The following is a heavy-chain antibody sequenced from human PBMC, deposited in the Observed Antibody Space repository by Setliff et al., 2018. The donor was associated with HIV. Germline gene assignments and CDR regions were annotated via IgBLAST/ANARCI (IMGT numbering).Heavy chain of an antibody. CDR2: IKEDGSEE. V-gene: IGHV3-7*01. J-gene: IGHJ4*02. CDR1: GFILNNYW. Sequence: PGGSLRLSCEASGFILNNYWMSWVRQAPGKGLEWVANIKEDGSEENYVDSLKGRFFISRDNAKNSLYLEMNRLRADDSAVYYCARDGLYYWGQGALVTVSS. CDR3: ARDGLYY.